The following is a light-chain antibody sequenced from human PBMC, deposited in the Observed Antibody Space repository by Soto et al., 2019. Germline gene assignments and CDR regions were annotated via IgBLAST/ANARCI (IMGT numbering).Light chain of an antibody. V-gene: IGLV1-44*01. CDR2: SNN. CDR1: SSSIGSNT. CDR3: AAWDDSLNGYV. J-gene: IGLJ1*01. Sequence: QSVLTQPPSASGTPGQRVTISCSGSSSSIGSNTVNWYQQIPGTAPKLLLYSNNQRPSGVPVRFSGSKSGTSASLAISGLQSEDEADYYCAAWDDSLNGYVFGIGTKVTVL.